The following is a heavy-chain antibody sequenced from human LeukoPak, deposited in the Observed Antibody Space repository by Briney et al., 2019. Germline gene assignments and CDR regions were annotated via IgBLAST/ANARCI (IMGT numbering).Heavy chain of an antibody. D-gene: IGHD5-18*01. J-gene: IGHJ4*02. CDR1: GGSFSGYY. CDR3: ARGRTGYSYGYLRYYFDY. CDR2: INHSGST. V-gene: IGHV4-34*01. Sequence: SETLSLTCAVYGGSFSGYYWSWIRQPPGKGLEWIGEINHSGSTNYNPSLKSRVTISVDTSKNQFSLKLSSVTAADTAVYYCARGRTGYSYGYLRYYFDYGGQGTLVTVSS.